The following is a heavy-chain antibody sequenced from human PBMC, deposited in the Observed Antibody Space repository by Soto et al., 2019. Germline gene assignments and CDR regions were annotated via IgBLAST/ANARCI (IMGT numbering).Heavy chain of an antibody. CDR1: GFTVSSTY. V-gene: IGHV3-53*01. Sequence: PGGSLRLSCAASGFTVSSTYMSWVRQTPGKGLEWVSVIYSGGSTYYADSVKGRFTISRDNSKNTLYLQMNSLRAEDTAVYYCARDSGSHYYYYYDMDVWDQGTTVTVS. D-gene: IGHD1-26*01. CDR2: IYSGGST. J-gene: IGHJ6*02. CDR3: ARDSGSHYYYYYDMDV.